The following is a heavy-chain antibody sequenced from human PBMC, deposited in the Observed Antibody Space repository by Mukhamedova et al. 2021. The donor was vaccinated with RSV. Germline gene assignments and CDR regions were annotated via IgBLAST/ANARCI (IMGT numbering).Heavy chain of an antibody. J-gene: IGHJ3*02. V-gene: IGHV3-33*06. CDR3: AKSSETAAGSSGSYSAFDI. CDR2: IWYDGSNK. D-gene: IGHD1-26*01. Sequence: AVIWYDGSNKYYAESVKGRFPISRDNSKNTLYLQMNSLRAEDTAMYYCAKSSETAAGSSGSYSAFDIWGQGTMVTVSS.